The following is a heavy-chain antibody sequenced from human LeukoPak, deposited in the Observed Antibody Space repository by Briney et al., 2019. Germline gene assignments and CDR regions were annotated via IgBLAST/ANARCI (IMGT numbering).Heavy chain of an antibody. CDR3: ARDLGPYWNDNNWFDP. J-gene: IGHJ5*02. V-gene: IGHV3-11*01. CDR2: ISSSGSTI. Sequence: GGSLRLSCAASGFTFSDYYMSWIRQAPGKGLKWVSYISSSGSTIYYADSVKGRFTISRDNAKNSLYLQMNSLRAEDTAVYYCARDLGPYWNDNNWFDPWGQGTLVTVSS. CDR1: GFTFSDYY. D-gene: IGHD1-1*01.